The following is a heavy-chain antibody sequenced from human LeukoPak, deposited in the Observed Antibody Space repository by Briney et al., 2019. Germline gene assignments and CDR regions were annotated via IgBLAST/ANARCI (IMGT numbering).Heavy chain of an antibody. V-gene: IGHV1-2*02. CDR2: LNPNSGGT. Sequence: ASVKVSCKASGYTFTGYYMHWVRQAPGQGLEWMGWLNPNSGGTNYAQKFQGRVTMTRDTSISTAYMELSRLRSDDTAVYYCAREVAKTYYYDSSGYRRRYFQHWGQGTLVTVSS. D-gene: IGHD3-22*01. CDR1: GYTFTGYY. J-gene: IGHJ1*01. CDR3: AREVAKTYYYDSSGYRRRYFQH.